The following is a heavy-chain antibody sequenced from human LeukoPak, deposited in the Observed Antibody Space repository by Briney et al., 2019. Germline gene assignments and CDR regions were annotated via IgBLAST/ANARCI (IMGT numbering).Heavy chain of an antibody. CDR3: ARDRYYYDSSGYGY. D-gene: IGHD3-22*01. J-gene: IGHJ4*02. Sequence: GGSLRLSCAASGFTFSSYAMHWVRQAPGKGLEWVAVISYDGSNKYYADSVKGRFTISRDNSKNTLYLQMNSLRAEDTAVYYCARDRYYYDSSGYGYWGQGTLVTVSS. CDR1: GFTFSSYA. V-gene: IGHV3-30-3*01. CDR2: ISYDGSNK.